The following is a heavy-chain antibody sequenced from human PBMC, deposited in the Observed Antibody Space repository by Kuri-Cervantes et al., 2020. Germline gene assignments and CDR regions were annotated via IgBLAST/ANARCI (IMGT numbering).Heavy chain of an antibody. CDR2: ISGSGGST. D-gene: IGHD7-27*01. V-gene: IGHV3-23*01. Sequence: ETLSLTCAASGLTFSSYAMSWVRQAPGEGLEWVSAISGSGGSTYYADSVKGRFTIYRDNSKNPLYLQLNSLRAEDTAVYYCAKDNWVSMSAFDIWGQGTMVTVSS. J-gene: IGHJ3*02. CDR1: GLTFSSYA. CDR3: AKDNWVSMSAFDI.